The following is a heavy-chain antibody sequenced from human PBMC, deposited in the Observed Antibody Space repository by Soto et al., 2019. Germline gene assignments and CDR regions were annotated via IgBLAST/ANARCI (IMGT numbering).Heavy chain of an antibody. CDR1: GYTFTSYG. J-gene: IGHJ6*02. CDR2: ISAYNGNT. V-gene: IGHV1-18*01. Sequence: QVQLVQSGAEVKKPGASVKVSCKASGYTFTSYGISWVRQAPGQGLEWMGWISAYNGNTNYAQKLQGRVTMTTDTSTSTVYMELRSLRLDDTAVYYCARDFEGLVAAAGTGYYGMDVWGQGTTVTVSS. D-gene: IGHD6-13*01. CDR3: ARDFEGLVAAAGTGYYGMDV.